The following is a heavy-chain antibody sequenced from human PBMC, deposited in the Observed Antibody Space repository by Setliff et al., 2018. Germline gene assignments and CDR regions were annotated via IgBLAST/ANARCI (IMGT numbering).Heavy chain of an antibody. CDR2: MYHSGST. CDR1: GYSISSDYY. D-gene: IGHD2-2*01. Sequence: SETLSLTCAVSGYSISSDYYWGWIRQPPGKGLEWIGSMYHSGSTYYNPSLKSRVTISVDTSKNQFALKLNYVTAADTAVYYCARALGYCSRTSCYADAFDIWGQGTMVTVSS. J-gene: IGHJ3*02. CDR3: ARALGYCSRTSCYADAFDI. V-gene: IGHV4-38-2*01.